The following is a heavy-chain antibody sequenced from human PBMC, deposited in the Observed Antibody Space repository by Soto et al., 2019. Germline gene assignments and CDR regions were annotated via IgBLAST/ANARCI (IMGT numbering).Heavy chain of an antibody. Sequence: QVQLVESGGGVVQPGRSLRLSCAASGFTFSSYGMHWVRQAPGKGLEWVAVIWYDGSNKYYADSVKGRFTISRDNSKNTLYLQMNSLRAEDTAVYYCARGEDYYDSSGYYPDYFVYWGQGTLVTVSS. V-gene: IGHV3-33*01. D-gene: IGHD3-22*01. CDR2: IWYDGSNK. J-gene: IGHJ4*02. CDR3: ARGEDYYDSSGYYPDYFVY. CDR1: GFTFSSYG.